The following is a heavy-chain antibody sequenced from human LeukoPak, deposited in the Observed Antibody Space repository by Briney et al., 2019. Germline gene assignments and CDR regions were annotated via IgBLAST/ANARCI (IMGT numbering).Heavy chain of an antibody. Sequence: PGGSLRLSCAASGFTFSSYWMSWVRQAPGKGLEWVANIKQDGSEKYYVDSVKGRFTISRDNAKNSLYLQMNSLRAEDTAVYYCAREYYDFWSGVYYYYMDVWGKGTTVTVSS. CDR1: GFTFSSYW. J-gene: IGHJ6*03. CDR2: IKQDGSEK. V-gene: IGHV3-7*01. CDR3: AREYYDFWSGVYYYYMDV. D-gene: IGHD3-3*01.